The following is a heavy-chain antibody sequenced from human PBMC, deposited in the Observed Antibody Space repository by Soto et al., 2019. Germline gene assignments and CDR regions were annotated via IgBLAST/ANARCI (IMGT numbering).Heavy chain of an antibody. V-gene: IGHV3-30-3*01. CDR2: ISYDGSNK. J-gene: IGHJ5*02. CDR3: ARGGTSNLNWFDP. CDR1: GFTFSSYA. Sequence: PGGSLRLSCAASGFTFSSYAMHWVRQAPGKGLEWVAVISYDGSNKYYADSVKGRFTISRDNSKNTLYLQMNSLRAEDTAVYYCARGGTSNLNWFDPWGQGTLVTVSS. D-gene: IGHD2-2*01.